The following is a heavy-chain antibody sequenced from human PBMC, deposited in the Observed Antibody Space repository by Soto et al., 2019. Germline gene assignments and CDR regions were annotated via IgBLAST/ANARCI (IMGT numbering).Heavy chain of an antibody. Sequence: PSETLSLTCLVSGFPISSTYSWGWIRQPPGKGLEWIGSISHSGTTSYSPSLTSRVSISVDTSKNRVSLKLTSVTAADTAVYFCARVTMVIRDSDHFGVDVWGHGTTVTVSS. CDR3: ARVTMVIRDSDHFGVDV. CDR1: GFPISSTYS. CDR2: ISHSGTT. V-gene: IGHV4-38-2*02. D-gene: IGHD4-17*01. J-gene: IGHJ6*02.